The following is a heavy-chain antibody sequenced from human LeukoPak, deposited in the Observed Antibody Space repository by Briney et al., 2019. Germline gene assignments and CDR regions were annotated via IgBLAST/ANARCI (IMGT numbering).Heavy chain of an antibody. CDR2: ISAYNGNT. D-gene: IGHD3-10*01. J-gene: IGHJ5*02. V-gene: IGHV1-18*01. CDR1: GYTFTSYG. CDR3: QAWFRELWQSFDP. Sequence: GASVKVSCKASGYTFTSYGISWVRQAPGQGLEWMGWISAYNGNTNYAQKLQGRVTMTTDTSTSTAYMELRSLRSDDTAVYYCQAWFRELWQSFDPWGQGTLVTVSS.